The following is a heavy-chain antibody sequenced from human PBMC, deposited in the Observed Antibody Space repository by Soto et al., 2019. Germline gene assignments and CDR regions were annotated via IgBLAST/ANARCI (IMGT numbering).Heavy chain of an antibody. CDR1: GYTFTSCA. J-gene: IGHJ5*02. CDR3: ARETLCGARCYVKWFDP. CDR2: INVGNGNT. Sequence: ASVKVSCKASGYTFTSCALSWVRQAPGQGLEWMGWINVGNGNTEYSQNFQDRVTIARDTSTSTAYMELRSLRSEDKAMYYCARETLCGARCYVKWFDPWGQGTLVTVSS. D-gene: IGHD2-15*01. V-gene: IGHV1-3*01.